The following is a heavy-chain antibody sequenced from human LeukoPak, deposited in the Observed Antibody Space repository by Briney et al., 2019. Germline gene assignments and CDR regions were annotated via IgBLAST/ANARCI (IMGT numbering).Heavy chain of an antibody. CDR2: IYPDVSDT. V-gene: IGHV5-51*01. CDR3: ARQYYDFWSGYPRQAYYFDY. Sequence: GESLKISCKGLGYSFSSYSIGWVRQMPGKGLEWMGIIYPDVSDTRYSPSFQGQVTISADKSFSTAYLQWSSLKASDTAMYYCARQYYDFWSGYPRQAYYFDYWGQRTRVTLSS. D-gene: IGHD3-3*01. J-gene: IGHJ4*02. CDR1: GYSFSSYS.